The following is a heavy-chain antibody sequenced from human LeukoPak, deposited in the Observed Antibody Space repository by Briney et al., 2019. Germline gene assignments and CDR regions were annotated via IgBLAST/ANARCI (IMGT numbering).Heavy chain of an antibody. J-gene: IGHJ4*02. D-gene: IGHD5-24*01. CDR2: IFYSGST. Sequence: SETLSLTCTVSGGSISRYYWNWIRQPPGKGLEWIGYIFYSGSTNYNPSLKSRVTISVDTSKNQFSLNLSSVTAADTAVYYCARGESRDGYNYDYWGQGTLVTVSS. CDR1: GGSISRYY. V-gene: IGHV4-59*01. CDR3: ARGESRDGYNYDY.